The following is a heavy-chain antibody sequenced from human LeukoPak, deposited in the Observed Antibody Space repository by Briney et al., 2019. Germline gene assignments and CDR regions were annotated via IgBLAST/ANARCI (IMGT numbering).Heavy chain of an antibody. V-gene: IGHV3-33*01. CDR3: ARDASATNAFDI. D-gene: IGHD2-15*01. CDR1: GFTFSSYG. J-gene: IGHJ3*02. CDR2: IWYDGSNK. Sequence: GGSLRLSCAASGFTFSSYGMHWVRQAPGKGREWVAVIWYDGSNKYYADSVKGRFTISRDNSKNTLYLQMNSLRAEDTAVYYCARDASATNAFDIWGQGTMVTVSS.